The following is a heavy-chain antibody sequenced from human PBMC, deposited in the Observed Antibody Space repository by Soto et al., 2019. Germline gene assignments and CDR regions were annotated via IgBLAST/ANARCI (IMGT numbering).Heavy chain of an antibody. J-gene: IGHJ4*02. D-gene: IGHD7-27*01. CDR1: GYTFTSHD. CDR2: MNPNSGNT. V-gene: IGHV1-8*01. Sequence: GVPVEVSCKASGYTFTSHDINWPRQATGQGFEWMGWMNPNSGNTGYAQKFQGRVTMTRDTSITTAYMELSSLRSEDTALYYCARSPRNWGFDYWGLGTLVPGSS. CDR3: ARSPRNWGFDY.